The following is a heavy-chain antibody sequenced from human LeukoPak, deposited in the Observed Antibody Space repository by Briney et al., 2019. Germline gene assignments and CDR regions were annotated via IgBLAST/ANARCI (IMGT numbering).Heavy chain of an antibody. Sequence: GGSLRLPCAASGFTFSSYNMIWVRQAPGKGLEWVAGVYGNAVDKFYSASVRGRFTISKDNSKNMVFLQMDSLRADDTALYYCAKDWKPDGVWDIDYWGQGTQVTVS. J-gene: IGHJ4*02. V-gene: IGHV3-23*01. CDR3: AKDWKPDGVWDIDY. CDR2: VYGNAVDK. CDR1: GFTFSSYN. D-gene: IGHD4-17*01.